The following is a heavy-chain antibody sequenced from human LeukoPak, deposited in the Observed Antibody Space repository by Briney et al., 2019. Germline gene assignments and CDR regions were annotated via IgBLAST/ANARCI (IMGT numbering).Heavy chain of an antibody. Sequence: VXVXCTVSXXXXXXLXXHWXXXAPGKGLEWMGGFDPEDGETIYAQKFQGRVTMTEDTSTDTAYMELSSLRSEDTAVYYCATEGPWGQGTLVTVSS. CDR1: XXXXXXLX. V-gene: IGHV1-24*01. CDR3: ATEGP. J-gene: IGHJ5*02. CDR2: FDPEDGET.